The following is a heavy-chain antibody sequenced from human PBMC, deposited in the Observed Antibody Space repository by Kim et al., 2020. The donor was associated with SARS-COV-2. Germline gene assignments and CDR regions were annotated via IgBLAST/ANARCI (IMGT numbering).Heavy chain of an antibody. J-gene: IGHJ6*02. CDR1: GYSFTSYW. Sequence: GESLKISCKGSGYSFTSYWISWVHQMPGKGLEWMGRIDPSDSYTNYSPSFQGHVTIPADKSISTAYLQWSSLKASDTAMYYCASVGNPYYGMDVWGQGTTVTVSS. CDR2: IDPSDSYT. V-gene: IGHV5-10-1*01. CDR3: ASVGNPYYGMDV. D-gene: IGHD1-26*01.